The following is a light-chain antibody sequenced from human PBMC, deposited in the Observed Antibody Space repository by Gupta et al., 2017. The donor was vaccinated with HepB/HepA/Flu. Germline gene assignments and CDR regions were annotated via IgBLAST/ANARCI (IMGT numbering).Light chain of an antibody. Sequence: QSVLTQPPSVSAAPGQKVTISCPGSSSNIGNNYVSWYQQLPGTAPKLRRYDNNKRPRGKPERFAGSTSCTSEGIATPGLPTGEEADEDDYNWESTQNGGGVFGGGTRLTVL. J-gene: IGLJ3*02. CDR1: SSNIGNNY. CDR2: DNN. V-gene: IGLV1-51*01. CDR3: YNWESTQNGGGV.